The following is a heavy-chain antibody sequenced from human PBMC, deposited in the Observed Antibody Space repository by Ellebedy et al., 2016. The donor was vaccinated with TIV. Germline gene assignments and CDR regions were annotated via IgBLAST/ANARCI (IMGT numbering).Heavy chain of an antibody. J-gene: IGHJ6*02. CDR3: ARGGWSGYDYPDYYYYGMDV. CDR1: GFTFSSYA. Sequence: GESLKISCSASGFTFSSYAMHWVRQAPGKGLEYVSAISSNGGSTYYADSVKGRFTISRDNSKNTLYLQMNSLRAEDTAVYYCARGGWSGYDYPDYYYYGMDVWGQGTTVTVSS. CDR2: ISSNGGST. V-gene: IGHV3-64*04. D-gene: IGHD5-12*01.